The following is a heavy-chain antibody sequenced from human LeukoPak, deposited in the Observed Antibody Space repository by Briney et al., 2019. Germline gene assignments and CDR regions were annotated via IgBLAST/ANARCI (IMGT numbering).Heavy chain of an antibody. J-gene: IGHJ4*02. V-gene: IGHV3-30*02. Sequence: GALRLSCAASGFTFSSYGMHWVRQAPGKGLEWVAFIRYDGSNKYYADSVKGRFTISRDNSKNTLYLQMNSLRAEDTAVYYCAKDEHVLLWFGELTGWGQGTLVTVSS. CDR3: AKDEHVLLWFGELTG. CDR1: GFTFSSYG. CDR2: IRYDGSNK. D-gene: IGHD3-10*01.